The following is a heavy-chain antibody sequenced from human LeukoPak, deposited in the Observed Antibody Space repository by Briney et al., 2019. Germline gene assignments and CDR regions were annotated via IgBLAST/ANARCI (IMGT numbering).Heavy chain of an antibody. CDR3: VRDRYQLSPDYMDV. J-gene: IGHJ6*03. CDR1: GFTFSSYS. D-gene: IGHD2-2*01. V-gene: IGHV3-21*01. Sequence: GGSLRLSCAASGFTFSSYSMYWVRQAPGKGLEWVSSISISSSNIYYADSVKGRFTISRDNAKNSLYVQMNSLRAEDTAVYYCVRDRYQLSPDYMDVWGKGTTVTVSS. CDR2: ISISSSNI.